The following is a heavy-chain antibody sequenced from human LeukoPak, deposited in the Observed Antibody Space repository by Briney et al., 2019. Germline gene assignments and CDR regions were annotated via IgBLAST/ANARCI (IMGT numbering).Heavy chain of an antibody. CDR1: GGSISSSSYY. CDR2: IFYSGST. D-gene: IGHD3-22*01. Sequence: SETLSLTCTVSGGSISSSSYYWGWIRQPPGKGLEWIGSIFYSGSTNYNPSLKSRVTISVDMSKNQFSLKLSSVTAADTAVYYCTRGSIAYYYMDVWGKGTTVTISS. V-gene: IGHV4-39*07. CDR3: TRGSIAYYYMDV. J-gene: IGHJ6*03.